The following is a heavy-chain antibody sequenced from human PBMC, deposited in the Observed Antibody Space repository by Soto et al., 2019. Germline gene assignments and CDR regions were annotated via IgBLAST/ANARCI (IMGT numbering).Heavy chain of an antibody. D-gene: IGHD3-22*01. CDR1: GFTFSSYA. CDR2: ISYDGSNK. V-gene: IGHV3-30-3*01. Sequence: GGSLRLSCAASGFTFSSYAMHWVRQAPGKGLEWVAVISYDGSNKYYADTVKGRFTISRDNSKNTLYLQMNSQRAEDTDVYYFARDDSSGYYPDAFDIWGQGTMVTVSS. J-gene: IGHJ3*02. CDR3: ARDDSSGYYPDAFDI.